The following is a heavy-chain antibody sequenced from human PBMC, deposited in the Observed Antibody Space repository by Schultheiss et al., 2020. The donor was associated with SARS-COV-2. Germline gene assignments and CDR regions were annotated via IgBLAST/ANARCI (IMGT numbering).Heavy chain of an antibody. Sequence: SETLSLTCAVYGGSFSDYYWSWIRQPQGKGLEWIGEINHSGSTNYNPSLKSRVTISVDTSMNHFSLMLSSVTATDTAVYYCASSGSSWYTYYYYGMDVWGQGTTVTVSS. CDR2: INHSGST. CDR1: GGSFSDYY. J-gene: IGHJ6*02. D-gene: IGHD6-13*01. CDR3: ASSGSSWYTYYYYGMDV. V-gene: IGHV4-34*01.